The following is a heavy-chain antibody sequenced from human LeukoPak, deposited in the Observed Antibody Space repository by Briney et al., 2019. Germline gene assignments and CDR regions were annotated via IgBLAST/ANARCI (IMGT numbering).Heavy chain of an antibody. D-gene: IGHD3-22*01. CDR3: ARVDYYYDSSYFDY. CDR2: IYTSGST. CDR1: GGSISSYY. J-gene: IGHJ4*02. V-gene: IGHV4-4*07. Sequence: SETLSLTCSVSGGSISSYYWSWIRLPAGKGLEWIGRIYTSGSTNYNPSLKSRVTMSVDTSKNQFSLKLSSVTAADTAVYYCARVDYYYDSSYFDYWGQGTLVTVSS.